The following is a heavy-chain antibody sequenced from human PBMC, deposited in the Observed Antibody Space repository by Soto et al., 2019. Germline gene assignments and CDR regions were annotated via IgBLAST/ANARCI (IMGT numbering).Heavy chain of an antibody. CDR3: ARFLVVVPAANDAFDI. D-gene: IGHD2-2*01. V-gene: IGHV5-51*01. Sequence: HRESLKISCKGSGYSFTSYWIGWVRQMPGKGLEWMGIIYPGDSDTRYSPSFQGQVTISADKSISTAYLQWSSLKASDTAMYYCARFLVVVPAANDAFDIWGQGTMVTVSS. CDR2: IYPGDSDT. CDR1: GYSFTSYW. J-gene: IGHJ3*02.